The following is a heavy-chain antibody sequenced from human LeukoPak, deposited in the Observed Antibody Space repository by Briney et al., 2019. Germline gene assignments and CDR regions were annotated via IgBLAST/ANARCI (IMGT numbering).Heavy chain of an antibody. Sequence: GGSLRLSCAASGFTFSNAWMSWVRQAPGKGLEWVGRIKSKTDGGTTDYAAPVKGRFTISRDDSKNTLYLQMNSLRAEDTAVYSCARGEAVAGTCFDSWGQGTLVTVSS. CDR1: GFTFSNAW. J-gene: IGHJ4*02. V-gene: IGHV3-15*01. D-gene: IGHD6-19*01. CDR2: IKSKTDGGTT. CDR3: ARGEAVAGTCFDS.